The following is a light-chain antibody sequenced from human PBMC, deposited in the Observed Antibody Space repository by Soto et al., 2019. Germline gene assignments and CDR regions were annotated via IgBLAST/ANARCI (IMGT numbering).Light chain of an antibody. CDR1: SSDVGGYNY. CDR3: SSYISSSTPNPV. Sequence: QSVLTQPASVSGSPGQSITISCTGTSSDVGGYNYVSWYQQHPGKAPKLMIYDVSNRPSGVSNRFSGSKSGTTASLTISGLQAEDEAAYHCSSYISSSTPNPVLGGGT. J-gene: IGLJ3*02. V-gene: IGLV2-14*01. CDR2: DVS.